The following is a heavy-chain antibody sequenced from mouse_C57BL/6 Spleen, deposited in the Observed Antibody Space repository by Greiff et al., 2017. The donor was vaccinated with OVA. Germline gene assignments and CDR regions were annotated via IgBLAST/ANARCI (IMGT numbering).Heavy chain of an antibody. Sequence: VQLVESGPGLVQPSQSLSITCTVSGFSLTSYGVHWVRQSPGQGLEWLGVIWSGGSTDYNAAFISRLSISKDNSKSQVFFKMNSLQADDTAIYYCARKRIRGYAMDYWGQGTSVTVSS. CDR1: GFSLTSYG. J-gene: IGHJ4*01. CDR3: ARKRIRGYAMDY. CDR2: IWSGGST. V-gene: IGHV2-2*01.